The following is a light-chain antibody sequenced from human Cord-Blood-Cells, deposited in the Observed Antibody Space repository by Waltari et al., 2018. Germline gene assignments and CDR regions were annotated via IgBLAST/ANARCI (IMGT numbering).Light chain of an antibody. V-gene: IGKV3-20*01. J-gene: IGKJ2*01. CDR3: QQYGSSSYT. Sequence: ELVLTPSPVTLSLSPRERATLSCRASQSVSTSYLAWYQQKPGQAPRLLIYGASSRATGIPYRFSGSGSGTDFTLTISRLEPEDFAVYYCQQYGSSSYTFGQGTKLEIK. CDR2: GAS. CDR1: QSVSTSY.